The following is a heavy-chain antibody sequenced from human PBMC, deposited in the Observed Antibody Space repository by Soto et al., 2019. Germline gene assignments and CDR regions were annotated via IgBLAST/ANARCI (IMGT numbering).Heavy chain of an antibody. Sequence: QLQLQESGPGLVKPSETLSLTCTVSGGSISSSSYYWGWIRQPPGKGLEWIGSIYYSGSTYYNPSLKSRVTISVDTSKNQFSLKLSSVTAAVTAVYYCARMISSARTQFDPWGQGTLVTVSS. CDR3: ARMISSARTQFDP. CDR1: GGSISSSSYY. CDR2: IYYSGST. V-gene: IGHV4-39*01. D-gene: IGHD6-19*01. J-gene: IGHJ5*02.